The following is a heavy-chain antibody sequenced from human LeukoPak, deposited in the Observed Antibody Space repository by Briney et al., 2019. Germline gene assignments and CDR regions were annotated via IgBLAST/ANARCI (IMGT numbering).Heavy chain of an antibody. CDR2: INRSGSP. D-gene: IGHD3-9*01. V-gene: IGHV4-34*01. J-gene: IGHJ5*02. Sequence: SETLSLTCAVFGGSLSGYYWSWIRQPPGKGLEWIAEINRSGSPNYNPSLKSRVTISVDASKNQFSLKLSSVTAADTAVYYCARDNALTGFDPWGQGTLVTVSS. CDR3: ARDNALTGFDP. CDR1: GGSLSGYY.